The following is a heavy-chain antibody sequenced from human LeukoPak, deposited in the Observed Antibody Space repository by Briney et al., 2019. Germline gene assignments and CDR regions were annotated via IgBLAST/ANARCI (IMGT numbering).Heavy chain of an antibody. CDR2: ISYDGSNK. V-gene: IGHV3-30-3*01. Sequence: GGSLRLSCAASGFTFSSYAMHWVRQAPGKGLEWVAFISYDGSNKYYADSVKGRFTISRDNSKNTLYLLMNSLRAEDTAVYYCARFPCSGGSCYGEGFDYWGQGTLVTVSS. J-gene: IGHJ4*02. D-gene: IGHD2-15*01. CDR1: GFTFSSYA. CDR3: ARFPCSGGSCYGEGFDY.